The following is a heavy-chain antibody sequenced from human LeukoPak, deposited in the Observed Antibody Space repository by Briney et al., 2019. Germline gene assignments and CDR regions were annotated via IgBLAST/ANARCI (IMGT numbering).Heavy chain of an antibody. CDR3: ARHLWWYYGAGSPSDY. D-gene: IGHD3-10*01. V-gene: IGHV3-7*01. CDR1: GFTFSSYW. J-gene: IGHJ4*02. Sequence: GGSLRLSCAASGFTFSSYWMSWVRQAPGKRLKWVANIKQDGSEKYYVDSVKGRFTISRDNAKNSLYLQMNSLRAEDTAVYYCARHLWWYYGAGSPSDYWGQGTLVTVSS. CDR2: IKQDGSEK.